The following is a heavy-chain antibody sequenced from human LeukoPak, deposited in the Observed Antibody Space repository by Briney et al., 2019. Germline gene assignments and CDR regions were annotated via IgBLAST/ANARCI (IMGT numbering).Heavy chain of an antibody. Sequence: SETLSLTCTVSGGSLSSYYWSWIRQPPGKGLEWIGYIYYSGSTNYNPSLKSRVTISVDTSKNQFSLKLSSVTAADTAVYYCATSTHSFDYWGQGTLVTVSS. V-gene: IGHV4-59*01. CDR3: ATSTHSFDY. D-gene: IGHD5/OR15-5a*01. CDR1: GGSLSSYY. J-gene: IGHJ4*02. CDR2: IYYSGST.